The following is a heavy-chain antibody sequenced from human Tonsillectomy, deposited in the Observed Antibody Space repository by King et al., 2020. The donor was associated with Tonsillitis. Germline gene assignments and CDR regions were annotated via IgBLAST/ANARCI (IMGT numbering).Heavy chain of an antibody. J-gene: IGHJ4*02. V-gene: IGHV3-11*06. CDR2: ITGGGSYT. Sequence: HVQLVESGGGLVKPGGSLRLSCAVSGFTFSDYYMGWIRQAPGKGLEWVPYITGGGSYTNYADSEKGRFTISRDNAKNSLYLQMNRLRPEDTAVYYCARSGYGGYPYFDYWGQGTLVTVSS. CDR3: ARSGYGGYPYFDY. D-gene: IGHD3-22*01. CDR1: GFTFSDYY.